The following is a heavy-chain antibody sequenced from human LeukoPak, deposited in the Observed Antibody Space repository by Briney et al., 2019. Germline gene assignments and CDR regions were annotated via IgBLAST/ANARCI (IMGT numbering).Heavy chain of an antibody. CDR3: ARRATSERGHSYGLDY. V-gene: IGHV3-21*01. J-gene: IGHJ4*02. Sequence: GGSLRLSCAASGFTFSNYGMHWVRQAPGKGLEWVSSIGTSSSYIYYADSLKGRFTISRDNAKNSLYLQMNSLRAEDTAVYYCARRATSERGHSYGLDYWGQGTLVTVSS. CDR1: GFTFSNYG. CDR2: IGTSSSYI. D-gene: IGHD5-18*01.